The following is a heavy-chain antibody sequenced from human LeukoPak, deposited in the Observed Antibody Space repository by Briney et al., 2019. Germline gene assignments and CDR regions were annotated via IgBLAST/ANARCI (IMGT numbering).Heavy chain of an antibody. CDR3: ARLAYFGGDSYSFDY. V-gene: IGHV4-38-2*01. J-gene: IGHJ4*02. D-gene: IGHD2-21*01. CDR1: GYFINSGFY. Sequence: SETLSLTCAVSGYFINSGFYWGWIRQPPGKGLEWIGSIYHSGSTYYNPSLKSRVIMSVDTSKNQFSLKLNSVTAADTALYYCARLAYFGGDSYSFDYWGQGTLVTVSS. CDR2: IYHSGST.